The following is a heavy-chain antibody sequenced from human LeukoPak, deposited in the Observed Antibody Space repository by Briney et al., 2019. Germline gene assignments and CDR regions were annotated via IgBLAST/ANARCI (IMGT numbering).Heavy chain of an antibody. CDR2: ISYDGSNK. CDR3: AKSGVVWFGEFSPKRCYYMDV. D-gene: IGHD3-10*01. V-gene: IGHV3-30*18. Sequence: GGSLRLSCAASGFTFNSYGMHWVRQAPGKGLEWVAVISYDGSNKYYAASVKGRFTISRDNSKNTLYLQMNSLRAEDTAVYYCAKSGVVWFGEFSPKRCYYMDVWGKGTTVTVSS. CDR1: GFTFNSYG. J-gene: IGHJ6*03.